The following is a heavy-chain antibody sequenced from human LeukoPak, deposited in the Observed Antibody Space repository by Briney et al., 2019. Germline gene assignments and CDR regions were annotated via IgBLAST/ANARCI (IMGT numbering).Heavy chain of an antibody. J-gene: IGHJ4*02. V-gene: IGHV3-21*01. D-gene: IGHD6-13*01. CDR2: ISSSSSYI. CDR1: GFTFSSYS. CDR3: ARVLYSSSWGFDY. Sequence: GGSLRLSCAASGFTFSSYSMNWVRQAPGKWLEWVSSISSSSSYIYYADSVKGRFTISRDNAKNSLYLQMNSLRAEDTAVYYCARVLYSSSWGFDYWGQGTLVTVSS.